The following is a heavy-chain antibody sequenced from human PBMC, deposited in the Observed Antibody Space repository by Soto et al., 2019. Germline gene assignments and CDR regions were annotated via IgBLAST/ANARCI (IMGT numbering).Heavy chain of an antibody. V-gene: IGHV4-39*01. CDR1: GGSVTSSDYQ. CDR3: ARHYSSGWYYYFDY. Sequence: SSETLSLTCSVSGGSVTSSDYQWGWIRQPPGKGLEWIGTIYYIGTTYYNPSLKSRVAISVESSQNQFSLKLNSVTAADTALYYCARHYSSGWYYYFDYWGQGILVTVSS. D-gene: IGHD6-19*01. CDR2: IYYIGTT. J-gene: IGHJ4*02.